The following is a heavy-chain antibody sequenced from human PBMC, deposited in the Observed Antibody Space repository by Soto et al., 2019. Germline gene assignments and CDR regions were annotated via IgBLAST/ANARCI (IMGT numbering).Heavy chain of an antibody. CDR1: GFTFSSYW. Sequence: LRLSCAASGFTFSSYWMRCVRQAPGKGLVWVSRINSDGSSTSYADSVKGRFTISRDNAKNTLYLQMNSLRAEDTAVYYCARDSLRYNWNYLNYWGQGTLVTVSS. CDR3: ARDSLRYNWNYLNY. V-gene: IGHV3-74*01. CDR2: INSDGSST. D-gene: IGHD1-20*01. J-gene: IGHJ4*02.